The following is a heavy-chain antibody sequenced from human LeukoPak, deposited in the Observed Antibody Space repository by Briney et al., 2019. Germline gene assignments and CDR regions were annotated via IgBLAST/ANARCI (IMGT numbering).Heavy chain of an antibody. D-gene: IGHD4-11*01. J-gene: IGHJ4*02. CDR3: ARDRYSNFDY. Sequence: GSLRLSCAASGFTFSSYEMKWVRQAPGKGLEWVSYISSSGSTIYYADSVKGRFTISRDNAKNSLYLQMNSLRAEDTAVYYCARDRYSNFDYWGQGTLVTVSS. CDR2: ISSSGSTI. CDR1: GFTFSSYE. V-gene: IGHV3-48*03.